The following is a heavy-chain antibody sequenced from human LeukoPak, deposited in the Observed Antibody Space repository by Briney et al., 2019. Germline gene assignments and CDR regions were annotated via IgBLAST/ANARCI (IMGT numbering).Heavy chain of an antibody. CDR3: AREYSAFDH. Sequence: SSETLSLTCTVSGDPISSHSDYKWTWIRQPPGKGLEWIGCVYHNGNINYNPFLGSRLTISVDTSKNQFSLRLTSVTAADTAVYFCAREYSAFDHWGHGTLVTVSS. J-gene: IGHJ4*01. CDR1: GDPISSHSDY. V-gene: IGHV4-61*08. D-gene: IGHD4-11*01. CDR2: VYHNGNI.